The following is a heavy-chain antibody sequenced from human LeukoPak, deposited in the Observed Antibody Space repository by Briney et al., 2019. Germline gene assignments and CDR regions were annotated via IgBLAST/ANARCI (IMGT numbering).Heavy chain of an antibody. J-gene: IGHJ4*02. D-gene: IGHD3-22*01. CDR2: IYYSGST. V-gene: IGHV4-61*01. Sequence: PSETQSLTCTLSGGSVRSGSYYWSWIRQPPGKELEWIGYIYYSGSTNYNPSLKSRVTISVDTSKNQFSLKLSSVTAADTAVYYCVIFSSGYYAVDCLGQGTVVTVSS. CDR3: VIFSSGYYAVDC. CDR1: GGSVRSGSYY.